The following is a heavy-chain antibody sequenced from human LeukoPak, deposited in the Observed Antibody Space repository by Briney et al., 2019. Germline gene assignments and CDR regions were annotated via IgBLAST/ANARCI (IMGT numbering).Heavy chain of an antibody. Sequence: ASVKVSCKASGYTFTSYYMHWVRQAPGQGLEWMGIINPSGGSTSYAQKFQGRVTMTRDTSTSTVYMELSSLRSEDTAVYYCASETGDTAMAYRPPHYMDVWDKGTTVTVSS. CDR2: INPSGGST. CDR1: GYTFTSYY. CDR3: ASETGDTAMAYRPPHYMDV. V-gene: IGHV1-46*01. J-gene: IGHJ6*03. D-gene: IGHD5-18*01.